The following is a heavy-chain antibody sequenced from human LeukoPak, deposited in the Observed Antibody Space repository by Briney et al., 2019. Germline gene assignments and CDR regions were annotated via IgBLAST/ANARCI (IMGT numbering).Heavy chain of an antibody. CDR2: TYFRSKWYN. CDR3: AKGYYGMDV. J-gene: IGHJ6*02. V-gene: IGHV6-1*01. Sequence: SQTLSLTCAISGDSVSSNSAAWSWIRQSPSRGLEWLGRTYFRSKWYNDYAVSVQSRITIKADISKNQFSLQLNSVTPEDTAVYYCAKGYYGMDVWGQGTTVTVSS. CDR1: GDSVSSNSAA.